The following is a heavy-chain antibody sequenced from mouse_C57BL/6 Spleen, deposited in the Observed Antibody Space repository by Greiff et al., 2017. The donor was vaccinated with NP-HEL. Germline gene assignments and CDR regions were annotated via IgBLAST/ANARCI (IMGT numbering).Heavy chain of an antibody. Sequence: VQLQQSGAELVKPGASVKMSCKASGYTFTSYWITWVKQRPGQGLEWIGDIYPGSGSTNYNEKFKSKATLTVDTSSSTAYMQLSSLTSEDSAVYYCARESAVVAHFDYWGQGTTLTVSS. J-gene: IGHJ2*01. CDR3: ARESAVVAHFDY. CDR2: IYPGSGST. V-gene: IGHV1-55*01. CDR1: GYTFTSYW. D-gene: IGHD1-1*01.